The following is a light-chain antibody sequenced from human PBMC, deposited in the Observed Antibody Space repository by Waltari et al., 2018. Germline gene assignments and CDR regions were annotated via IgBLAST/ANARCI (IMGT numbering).Light chain of an antibody. CDR2: DAS. CDR3: QQRSNWPLT. Sequence: EIVLTQSPATLSVSPGERATLSCRASQRVSSYLAWYQQKPGQAPRLLIYDASNRATGIPARCSGSGSGTDFTLTISSLETEDFAVYYCQQRSNWPLTFGGGTKVEIK. CDR1: QRVSSY. J-gene: IGKJ4*01. V-gene: IGKV3-11*01.